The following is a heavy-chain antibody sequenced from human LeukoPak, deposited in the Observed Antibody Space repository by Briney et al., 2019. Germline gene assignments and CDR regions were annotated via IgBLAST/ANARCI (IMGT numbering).Heavy chain of an antibody. J-gene: IGHJ6*03. CDR2: VYYSGST. D-gene: IGHD6-13*01. V-gene: IGHV4-30-4*07. CDR1: GGSLSSGGYS. CDR3: ARGSSSWLDYYMDV. Sequence: SQTLSLTCAVSGGSLSSGGYSWTWLRQPPGKGLECVGHVYYSGSTYYNPSLKSRVTISLDTSKNQFSLKLSSVTAADTAVYYCARGSSSWLDYYMDVWGKGTTVTVSS.